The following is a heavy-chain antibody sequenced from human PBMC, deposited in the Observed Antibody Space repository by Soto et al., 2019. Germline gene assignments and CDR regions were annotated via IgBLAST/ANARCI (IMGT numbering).Heavy chain of an antibody. V-gene: IGHV4-59*01. Sequence: SETLSLTCTVSGVSISGYYWSWIRQPPGKGLEWIGYIYYSGSTNYNPSLKSRVTISVDTSKNQFSLKLSSVTAADTAVYYCARVGGRDGYNWAAYWGQGTLVTVSS. J-gene: IGHJ4*02. CDR3: ARVGGRDGYNWAAY. D-gene: IGHD5-12*01. CDR2: IYYSGST. CDR1: GVSISGYY.